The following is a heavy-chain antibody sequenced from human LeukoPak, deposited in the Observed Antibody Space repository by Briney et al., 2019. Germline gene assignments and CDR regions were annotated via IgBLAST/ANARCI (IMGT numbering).Heavy chain of an antibody. J-gene: IGHJ3*02. CDR3: ARGPGRDSGEAFDI. D-gene: IGHD6-19*01. CDR2: MYSSGRT. CDR1: GGSISSSNYY. V-gene: IGHV4-61*02. Sequence: PSETLSLTCTVSGGSISSSNYYWGWTRQPAGKGLEWIGRMYSSGRTDYNPSLKCRVTISLDRSKNQFSLELTSVTAADTAVYFCARGPGRDSGEAFDIWGQGTMVTVSS.